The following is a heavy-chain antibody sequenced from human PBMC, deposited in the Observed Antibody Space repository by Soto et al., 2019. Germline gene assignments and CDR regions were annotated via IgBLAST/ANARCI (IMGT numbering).Heavy chain of an antibody. Sequence: GGSLRLSCAPSGFIFSNYAMSWVRQARGKGLEWVSAISGSVADTYYTESVKGRFTISRDNFKNTLYLQMNSLRAEDTAVYYCAKDNGRGGGSVFDYWGQGTLVTVSS. CDR1: GFIFSNYA. V-gene: IGHV3-23*01. J-gene: IGHJ4*02. CDR3: AKDNGRGGGSVFDY. D-gene: IGHD2-15*01. CDR2: ISGSVADT.